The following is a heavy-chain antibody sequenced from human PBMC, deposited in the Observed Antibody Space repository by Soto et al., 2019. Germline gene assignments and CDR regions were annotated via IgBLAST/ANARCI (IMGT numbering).Heavy chain of an antibody. CDR3: ASYFWSGYFGSRPPY. D-gene: IGHD3-3*01. Sequence: GGSLRLSCAASGFTFSSYWMHWVRQAPGKGLVWVSRINSDGSSTSYADSVKGRFTISRDNAKNTLYLQMNSLRAEDTAVYYCASYFWSGYFGSRPPYWGQGTLVTVSS. CDR1: GFTFSSYW. CDR2: INSDGSST. J-gene: IGHJ4*02. V-gene: IGHV3-74*01.